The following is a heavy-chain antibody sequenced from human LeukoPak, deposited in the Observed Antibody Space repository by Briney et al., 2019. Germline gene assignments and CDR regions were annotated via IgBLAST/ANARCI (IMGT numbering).Heavy chain of an antibody. Sequence: SKTLSLTCAVYGGSFSGYYWSWIRQPPGKGLEWIGEINHSGSTNYNPSLKSRVTISVDTSKNQFSLKLSSVTAADTAVYYCARGRISNYWGQGTLVTVSS. CDR2: INHSGST. V-gene: IGHV4-34*01. D-gene: IGHD3-3*01. CDR3: ARGRISNY. J-gene: IGHJ4*02. CDR1: GGSFSGYY.